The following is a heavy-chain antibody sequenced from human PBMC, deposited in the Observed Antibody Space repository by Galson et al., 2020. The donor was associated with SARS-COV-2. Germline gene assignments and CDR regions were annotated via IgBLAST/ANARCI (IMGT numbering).Heavy chain of an antibody. V-gene: IGHV4-31*03. CDR2: IYYSEST. Sequence: SETLSLTCTVSGGSISSGGYYWSWIRQHPGKGLEWIGYIYYSESTYYNPSLKSRVTISVDTTKNQFSLKLSSVTAADTALYYWSRHCVGARCYTVIFRRYYFYCMDVWGKGATVTVSS. CDR1: GGSISSGGYY. D-gene: IGHD2-2*02. J-gene: IGHJ6*03. CDR3: SRHCVGARCYTVIFRRYYFYCMDV.